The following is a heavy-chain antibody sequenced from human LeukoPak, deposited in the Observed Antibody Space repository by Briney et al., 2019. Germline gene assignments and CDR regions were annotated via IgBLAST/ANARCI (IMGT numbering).Heavy chain of an antibody. CDR3: ARGYSRFDVGFDY. CDR2: INANSGGT. D-gene: IGHD6-13*01. V-gene: IGHV1-2*02. CDR1: GYTFTGYY. J-gene: IGHJ4*02. Sequence: GASVKVSCKASGYTFTGYYMHWVRQAPGQGLEWMGWINANSGGTNYAQKFQGRVTMTRDTSISTAYMELSRLRSDDTAVYYCARGYSRFDVGFDYWGQGTLVTVSS.